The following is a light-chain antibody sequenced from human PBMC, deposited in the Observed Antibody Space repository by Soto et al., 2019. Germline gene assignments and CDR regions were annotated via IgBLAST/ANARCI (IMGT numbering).Light chain of an antibody. CDR2: EVS. CDR1: SSDVCNYMY. V-gene: IGLV2-14*01. J-gene: IGLJ1*01. Sequence: QSVLTPPASVSGSPGQSITISCTGTSSDVCNYMYVSWYQQHPGKAPKLMIYEVSNRPSGVSNRFSGSKSGNTASLTISGLQAEDETDYYCFPYTSSGTYVFGTGTKVTVL. CDR3: FPYTSSGTYV.